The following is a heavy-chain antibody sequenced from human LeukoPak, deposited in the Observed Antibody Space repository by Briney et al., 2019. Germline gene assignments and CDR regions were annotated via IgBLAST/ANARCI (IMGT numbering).Heavy chain of an antibody. CDR3: ARDPDYYGSLYYMDV. Sequence: ASVKVSCKASGYTFTSYYMHWVRQAPGQGLEWMGIINPSGGSTSYAQKFQGRVTMTRDMSTSTVYMELSSLRSEDTAVYYCARDPDYYGSLYYMDVWGKGTTVTVSS. V-gene: IGHV1-46*01. J-gene: IGHJ6*03. CDR2: INPSGGST. CDR1: GYTFTSYY. D-gene: IGHD3-10*01.